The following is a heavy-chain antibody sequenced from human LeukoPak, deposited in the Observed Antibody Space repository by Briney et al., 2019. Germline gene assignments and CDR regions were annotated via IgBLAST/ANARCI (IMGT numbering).Heavy chain of an antibody. Sequence: GRSLRLSCAASGFTFSSYAMHWARQAPGKGLEWVAVISYDGSNKYYADSAKGRFTISRDNSKNTLYLQMNSLRAEDTAVYYCARAMDTAMVEYYFDYWGQGTLVTVSS. CDR1: GFTFSSYA. V-gene: IGHV3-30*01. CDR2: ISYDGSNK. J-gene: IGHJ4*02. CDR3: ARAMDTAMVEYYFDY. D-gene: IGHD5-18*01.